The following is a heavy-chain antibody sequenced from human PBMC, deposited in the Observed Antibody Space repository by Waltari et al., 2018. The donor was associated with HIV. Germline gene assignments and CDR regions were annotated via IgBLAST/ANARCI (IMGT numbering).Heavy chain of an antibody. V-gene: IGHV4-61*02. CDR1: GASIVSGGY. CDR2: ISTSGSV. J-gene: IGHJ6*02. CDR3: ARDEIVSSPHYYGLDV. Sequence: VQLRESGPGLVRPSQTLSLTCTVSGASIVSGGYNYNWVRQPAGKGLEWLGRISTSGSVNANHSLKSRVTISIDTSKNRVSLKLNSVTAADTAVYYCARDEIVSSPHYYGLDVWGQGTTVIVSS. D-gene: IGHD6-13*01.